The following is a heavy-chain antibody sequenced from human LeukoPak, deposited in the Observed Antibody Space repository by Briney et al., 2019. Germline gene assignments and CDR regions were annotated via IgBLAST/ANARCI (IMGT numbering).Heavy chain of an antibody. CDR3: ARGPYGDYGQGFDY. CDR1: GFTFSSYE. CDR2: ISSSGSTI. V-gene: IGHV3-48*03. J-gene: IGHJ4*02. D-gene: IGHD4-17*01. Sequence: GVSLRLSCAASGFTFSSYEMNWVRQAPGEGLEWVSYISSSGSTIYYADSVKGRFTISRDNAKNSLYLQMNSLRAEDTAVYYCARGPYGDYGQGFDYWGQGTLVTVSS.